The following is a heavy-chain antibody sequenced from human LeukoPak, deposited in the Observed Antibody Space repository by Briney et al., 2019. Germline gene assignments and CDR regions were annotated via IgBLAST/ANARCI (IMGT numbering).Heavy chain of an antibody. D-gene: IGHD6-6*01. J-gene: IGHJ4*02. CDR3: ARGSLAARLVSYFDY. V-gene: IGHV3-74*01. CDR1: GFTFSSYW. Sequence: GGSLRLSCAASGFTFSSYWMHWVRQAPGKGLVWVSRINSDGSSTSYADSVKGRFTISRDNAKNSLYLQMNSLRAEDTAVYYCARGSLAARLVSYFDYWGQGTLVTVSS. CDR2: INSDGSST.